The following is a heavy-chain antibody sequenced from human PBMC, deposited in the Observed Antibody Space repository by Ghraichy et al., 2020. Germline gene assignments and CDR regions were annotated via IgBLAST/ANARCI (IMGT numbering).Heavy chain of an antibody. Sequence: ASVKVSCKASGYTFTSYYMHWVRQAPGQGLEWMGIINPSGGSTSYAQKFQGRVTMTRDTSTSTVYMELSSLRSEDTAVYYCARGLQNVAAAGTFDNWGQGTLVTVSS. J-gene: IGHJ4*02. CDR1: GYTFTSYY. CDR2: INPSGGST. CDR3: ARGLQNVAAAGTFDN. V-gene: IGHV1-46*03. D-gene: IGHD6-13*01.